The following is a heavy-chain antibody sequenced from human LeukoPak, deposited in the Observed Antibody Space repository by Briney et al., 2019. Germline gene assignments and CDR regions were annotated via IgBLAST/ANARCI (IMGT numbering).Heavy chain of an antibody. CDR2: IYHSGST. J-gene: IGHJ5*02. V-gene: IGHV4-38-2*02. D-gene: IGHD1-26*01. CDR3: ARGDHKWELGFWFDP. Sequence: SETLSLTCTVSGYSISSGYYWGWIRQPPGKGLEWIGSIYHSGSTYYNPSLKSRVTISVDTSKNQFSLKLSSVTAADTAVYYCARGDHKWELGFWFDPWGQGTLVTVSS. CDR1: GYSISSGYY.